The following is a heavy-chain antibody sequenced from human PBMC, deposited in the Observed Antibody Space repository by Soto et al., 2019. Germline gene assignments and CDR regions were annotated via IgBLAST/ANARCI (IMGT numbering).Heavy chain of an antibody. V-gene: IGHV3-23*01. Sequence: PGGYLTLSCAASGLTFSSYAMRWVRPAPGKGLEWVPAISGSGGSTYYADSVKGRFTISRDNSKNTLYRKMNGLRAEDTAVYYCAKDWWGDIVVVPAVVDYGGQGTLATVSS. D-gene: IGHD2-2*01. CDR1: GLTFSSYA. J-gene: IGHJ4*02. CDR2: ISGSGGST. CDR3: AKDWWGDIVVVPAVVDY.